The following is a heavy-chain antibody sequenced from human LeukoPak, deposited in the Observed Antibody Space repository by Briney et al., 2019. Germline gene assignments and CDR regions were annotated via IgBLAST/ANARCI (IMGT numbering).Heavy chain of an antibody. CDR2: ISGSGGST. J-gene: IGHJ5*02. CDR1: GFTFSSYA. Sequence: GGSLRPSCAASGFTFSSYAMSWVRQAPGKGLEWVSAISGSGGSTYYADSVKGRFTISRDNSKNTLYLQMNSLRAEDTAVYYCAKEAYYDILTGYVNWFDPWGQGTLVTVSS. CDR3: AKEAYYDILTGYVNWFDP. D-gene: IGHD3-9*01. V-gene: IGHV3-23*01.